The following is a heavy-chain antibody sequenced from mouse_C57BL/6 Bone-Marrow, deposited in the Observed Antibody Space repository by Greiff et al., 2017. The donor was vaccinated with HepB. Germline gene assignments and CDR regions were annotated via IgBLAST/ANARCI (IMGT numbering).Heavy chain of an antibody. D-gene: IGHD1-1*01. CDR2: IWTGGGT. CDR3: ARNLVYYYGSSHYYAMDY. V-gene: IGHV2-9-1*01. Sequence: VQLQQSGPGLVAPSQSLSITCTVSGFSLTSYAISWVRQPPGKGLEWLGVIWTGGGTNYNSALKSRLSISKDNSKSQVFLKMNSLQTDDTARYYCARNLVYYYGSSHYYAMDYWGQGTSVTVSS. CDR1: GFSLTSYA. J-gene: IGHJ4*01.